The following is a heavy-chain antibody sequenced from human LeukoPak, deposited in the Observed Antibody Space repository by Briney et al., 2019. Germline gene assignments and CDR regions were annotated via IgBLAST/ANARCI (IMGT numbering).Heavy chain of an antibody. J-gene: IGHJ6*02. Sequence: GGSLRLSCATSGLTFSNHGMRWVRQAPGKGLEWVAVIWYDGSNKYYADSVKGRFTISRDNSKKTLYLQMNSPRAEDTAVYYCARDRQSTFMDVWGQGTTVTVSS. D-gene: IGHD3-16*01. CDR2: IWYDGSNK. V-gene: IGHV3-33*01. CDR3: ARDRQSTFMDV. CDR1: GLTFSNHG.